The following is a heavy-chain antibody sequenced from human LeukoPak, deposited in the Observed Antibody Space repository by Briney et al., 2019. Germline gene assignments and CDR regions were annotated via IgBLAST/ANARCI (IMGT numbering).Heavy chain of an antibody. CDR2: ISWNSGSI. D-gene: IGHD6-19*01. V-gene: IGHV3-9*01. J-gene: IGHJ4*02. Sequence: GRSLRLSCAASGFTFDDYAMHWVRQAPGKGLEWVSGISWNSGSIGYADSVKGRFTISRDNAKNSLYMQMNSLRAEDTAVYYCASRLHSSGWYFSPYNWGQGTLVTVSS. CDR1: GFTFDDYA. CDR3: ASRLHSSGWYFSPYN.